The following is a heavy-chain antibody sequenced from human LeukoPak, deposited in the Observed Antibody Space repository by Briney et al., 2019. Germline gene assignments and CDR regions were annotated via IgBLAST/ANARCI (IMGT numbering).Heavy chain of an antibody. J-gene: IGHJ6*03. Sequence: GGSLKLSCAASGFTFSSSAMSWVRQAPGKGLEWVSYISYGGATTYYADSVRGRFTISRDNSKNTLYLQVNSLRAEDTALYYCAETGGPRYHMDVWGKGTTVTVSS. V-gene: IGHV3-23*01. CDR2: ISYGGATT. CDR3: AETGGPRYHMDV. D-gene: IGHD1-14*01. CDR1: GFTFSSSA.